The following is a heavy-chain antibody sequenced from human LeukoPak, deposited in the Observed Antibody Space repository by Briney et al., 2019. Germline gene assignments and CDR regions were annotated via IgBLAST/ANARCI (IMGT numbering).Heavy chain of an antibody. D-gene: IGHD6-19*01. Sequence: EASVTVSCKASGYTFTGYYIHWVRQAPGQGLEWMGWINPNSGGTNYAQKFQGRVTMTRDTSISTAYMELSRLRSDDTAVYYCAKVMGSGQWLVEREDFDIWGQGAMVTVSS. J-gene: IGHJ3*02. CDR1: GYTFTGYY. CDR3: AKVMGSGQWLVEREDFDI. CDR2: INPNSGGT. V-gene: IGHV1-2*02.